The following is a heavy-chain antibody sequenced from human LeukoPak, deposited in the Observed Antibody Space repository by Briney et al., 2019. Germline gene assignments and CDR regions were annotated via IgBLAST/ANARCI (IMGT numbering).Heavy chain of an antibody. D-gene: IGHD1-26*01. CDR1: GFTFSSYS. J-gene: IGHJ4*02. Sequence: SGGSLRLSCAASGFTFSSYSMNWVRQAPGKGLEWISYIISSSSSMYYADSVKGRFTISRDHAKNSLYLQMSSLRAEDTAVYYCARVSGSYGDSAYWGQGTLVTVSS. CDR2: IISSSSSM. CDR3: ARVSGSYGDSAY. V-gene: IGHV3-48*04.